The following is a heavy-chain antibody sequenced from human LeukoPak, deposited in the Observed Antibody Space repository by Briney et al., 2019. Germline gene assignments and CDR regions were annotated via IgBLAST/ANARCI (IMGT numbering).Heavy chain of an antibody. CDR2: IYTSGST. CDR1: GGSISSGSYY. V-gene: IGHV4-61*02. J-gene: IGHJ5*02. D-gene: IGHD6-19*01. CDR3: ARGSIAVAGYVWFDP. Sequence: SETLSLTCTVSGGSISSGSYYWSWIRQPAGKGLEWIGRIYTSGSTNYNPSLKSRVTISVDTSKNQFSLKLSSVTAADTAVYYCARGSIAVAGYVWFDPWGQGTLVTVSS.